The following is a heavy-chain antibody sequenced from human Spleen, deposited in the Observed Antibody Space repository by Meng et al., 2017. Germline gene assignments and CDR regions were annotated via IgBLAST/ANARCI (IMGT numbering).Heavy chain of an antibody. CDR2: INPNTGGT. D-gene: IGHD2-8*02. Sequence: ASVKVSCKTSGYTFTAYYMHWVRQAPGQGLEWMGWINPNTGGTDYAQRFQGRVTMTRDTSISTAYMELSRLNSDDTAVYYCARDRGYCTGGNCYTRNWFDPWGQGTLVTVSS. J-gene: IGHJ5*02. CDR1: GYTFTAYY. CDR3: ARDRGYCTGGNCYTRNWFDP. V-gene: IGHV1-2*02.